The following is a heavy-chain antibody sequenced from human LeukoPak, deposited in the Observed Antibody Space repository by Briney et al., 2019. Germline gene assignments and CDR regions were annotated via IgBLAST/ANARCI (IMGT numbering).Heavy chain of an antibody. CDR2: ISGSGGST. V-gene: IGHV3-23*01. CDR3: ATTDCTNGVCYTGYYGMDV. CDR1: GFTFSSYA. Sequence: GGSLRLSRAASGFTFSSYAMSWVRQAPGKGLEWVSAISGSGGSTYYADSVKGRFTISRDNSKNTLYLQMNSLRAEDTAVYYCATTDCTNGVCYTGYYGMDVWGQGTTVTVSS. D-gene: IGHD2-8*01. J-gene: IGHJ6*02.